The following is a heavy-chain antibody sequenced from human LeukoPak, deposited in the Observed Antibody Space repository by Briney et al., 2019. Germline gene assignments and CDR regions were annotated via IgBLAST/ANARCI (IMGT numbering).Heavy chain of an antibody. D-gene: IGHD4-17*01. V-gene: IGHV1-69*04. CDR1: GGTFSSYA. J-gene: IGHJ4*02. CDR2: IIPILGIA. Sequence: ASVKVSCKASGGTFSSYAISWVRQAPGQGLEWMGRIIPILGIANYAQKFQGRVTITADKSTSTAYMELSSLRSEDTAVYYCARALTTVTTYFDYWGQGTVVTVPS. CDR3: ARALTTVTTYFDY.